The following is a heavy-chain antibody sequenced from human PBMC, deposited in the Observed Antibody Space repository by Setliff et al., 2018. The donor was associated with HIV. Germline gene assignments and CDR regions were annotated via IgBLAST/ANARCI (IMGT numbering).Heavy chain of an antibody. CDR1: GFAFSDYD. V-gene: IGHV3-13*01. CDR2: IGTGGDT. CDR3: VRLPFPPYCGGDCYSIDY. D-gene: IGHD2-21*02. Sequence: SLRLSCATSGFAFSDYDFHWVRQVTGEGLEWVSAIGTGGDTYYADSVKGRFTISRDNTKNTLYLQMNSLRAEDTAVYYCVRLPFPPYCGGDCYSIDYWGQGTLVTVSS. J-gene: IGHJ4*02.